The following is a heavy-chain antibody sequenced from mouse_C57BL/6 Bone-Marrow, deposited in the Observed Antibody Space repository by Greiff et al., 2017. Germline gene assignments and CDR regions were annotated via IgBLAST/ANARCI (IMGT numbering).Heavy chain of an antibody. Sequence: QVQLQQPGAELVKPGASVKLSCKASGYTFTSYWMQWVKQRPGQGLEWIGEIDPSDSYTNSNQKFKGKATLTVDTSSSTAYMQLSSLTSEDSAVYYCAPLDSSGYVMVYWGQGTLVTVSA. V-gene: IGHV1-50*01. J-gene: IGHJ3*01. CDR1: GYTFTSYW. D-gene: IGHD3-2*02. CDR2: IDPSDSYT. CDR3: APLDSSGYVMVY.